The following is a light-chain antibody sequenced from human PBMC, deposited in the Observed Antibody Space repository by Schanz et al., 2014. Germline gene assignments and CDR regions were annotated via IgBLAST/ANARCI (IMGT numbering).Light chain of an antibody. CDR1: SSDVGSYNL. Sequence: QSALTQPASVSGSPGQSITISCTGTSSDVGSYNLVSWYQQHPGKASKLMIYEGSKRPSGVSNRFSGSKSGNTASLTISGLQAEDEADYYCSSYAGTNTHVVFGGGTKLTVL. J-gene: IGLJ2*01. CDR2: EGS. CDR3: SSYAGTNTHVV. V-gene: IGLV2-14*02.